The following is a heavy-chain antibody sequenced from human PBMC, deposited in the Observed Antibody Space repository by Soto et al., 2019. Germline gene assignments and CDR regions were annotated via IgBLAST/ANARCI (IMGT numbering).Heavy chain of an antibody. CDR1: WVTCRDHA. D-gene: IGHD3-22*01. J-gene: IGHJ4*02. CDR2: ISESGGRT. V-gene: IGHV3-23*01. CDR3: AKDAHYYEAPPCFYFDS. Sequence: RHSNTAAWVTCRDHAMNWVLQAPGKGLEWVSSISESGGRTYHADSVKGRFTISRDNSKNTLYLQMTRLRNEDTAVYYCAKDAHYYEAPPCFYFDSWGQGTPVTVYS.